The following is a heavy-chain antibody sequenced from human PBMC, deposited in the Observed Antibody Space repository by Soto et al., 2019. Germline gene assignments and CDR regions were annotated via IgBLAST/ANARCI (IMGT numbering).Heavy chain of an antibody. D-gene: IGHD3-10*01. J-gene: IGHJ6*03. CDR1: GLTFSSYA. CDR3: AKIYGSPYYYYYMAV. CDR2: ISGSGGST. V-gene: IGHV3-23*01. Sequence: GGSLRLSCAASGLTFSSYAMSWVRQAPGKGLEWVSAISGSGGSTYYADSVKGRFTISRDNSKNTLYLQMNSLRAEDTAVYYCAKIYGSPYYYYYMAVWGKGTTVTVSS.